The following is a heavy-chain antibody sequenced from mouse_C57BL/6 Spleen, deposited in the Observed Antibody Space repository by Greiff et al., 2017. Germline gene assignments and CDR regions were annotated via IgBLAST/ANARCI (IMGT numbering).Heavy chain of an antibody. D-gene: IGHD3-3*01. Sequence: DVKLVESGGDLVKPGGSLKLSCAASGFTFSSYGMSWVRQTPDKRLEWVATISSGGSYTYYPDSVKGRFTISRDNAKNTLYLQMSSLKSEDTAMYYCARHRDTQEFAYWGQGTLVTVSA. CDR2: ISSGGSYT. CDR1: GFTFSSYG. J-gene: IGHJ3*01. V-gene: IGHV5-6*02. CDR3: ARHRDTQEFAY.